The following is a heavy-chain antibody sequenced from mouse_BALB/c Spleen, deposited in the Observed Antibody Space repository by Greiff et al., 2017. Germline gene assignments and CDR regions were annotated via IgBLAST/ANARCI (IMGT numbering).Heavy chain of an antibody. J-gene: IGHJ3*01. CDR1: GYSITSGYY. V-gene: IGHV3-6*02. Sequence: VQLKQSGPGLVKPSQSLSLTCSVTGYSITSGYYWNWIRQFPGNKLEWMGYISYDGSNNYNPSLKNRISITRDTSKNLFFLKLNSVTTEDTATYYCARGAWFAYWGQGTLVTVSA. CDR3: ARGAWFAY. CDR2: ISYDGSN.